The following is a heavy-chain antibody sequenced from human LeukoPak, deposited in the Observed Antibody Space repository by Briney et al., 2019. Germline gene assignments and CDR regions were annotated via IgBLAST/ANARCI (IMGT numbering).Heavy chain of an antibody. J-gene: IGHJ4*02. CDR3: ARDRGSRRYNNGYSEH. CDR1: GFTFSSYT. CDR2: ISSSGSYI. V-gene: IGHV3-21*01. Sequence: PGGSLRLSCAASGFTFSSYTINWVRQAPGNGLEWVSSISSSGSYIYYADSVKGRFTVSRDNAKNSLYLQMNSLRAEDTAVYYCARDRGSRRYNNGYSEHWGQGTLVTVSS. D-gene: IGHD5-18*01.